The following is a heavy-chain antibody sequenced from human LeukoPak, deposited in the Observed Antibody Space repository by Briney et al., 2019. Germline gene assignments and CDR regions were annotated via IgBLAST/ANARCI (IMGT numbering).Heavy chain of an antibody. J-gene: IGHJ4*02. D-gene: IGHD6-19*01. Sequence: GESLKISCKGSGFTFTNYRIGWVRQMPGKGPEWMGIIYPGDSDTRYSPSFQGQLTISADKSISTAYLQWSSLRASDTAMYYCARSWVAGYGTVLDYWGQGTLVTVSS. CDR2: IYPGDSDT. CDR3: ARSWVAGYGTVLDY. V-gene: IGHV5-51*01. CDR1: GFTFTNYR.